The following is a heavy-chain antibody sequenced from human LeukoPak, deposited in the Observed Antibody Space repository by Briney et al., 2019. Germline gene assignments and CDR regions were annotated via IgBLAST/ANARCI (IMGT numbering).Heavy chain of an antibody. J-gene: IGHJ4*02. CDR3: AKDPYSSSPGGAYYFDY. D-gene: IGHD6-6*01. V-gene: IGHV3-23*01. CDR1: GFTFSSYA. CDR2: ISGSGGST. Sequence: GGSLRLSCAASGFTFSSYAMSWVRQAPGKGLEWVSAISGSGGSTYYADSVKGRFTISRDNSKNTLYLQMNSLRAEDTAVYYCAKDPYSSSPGGAYYFDYWGQGTLVTVSS.